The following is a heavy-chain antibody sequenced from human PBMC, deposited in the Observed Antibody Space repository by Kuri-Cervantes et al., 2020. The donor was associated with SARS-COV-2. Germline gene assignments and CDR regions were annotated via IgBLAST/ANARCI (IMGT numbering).Heavy chain of an antibody. CDR2: ISGSGGST. V-gene: IGHV3-23*01. CDR3: AKDRPKNYYYYGMDV. Sequence: GSLRLSCAASGLTFSSYAMSWVRQAPGKGLEWVSAISGSGGSTYYADSVKGRFTISRDNSKNTLYLQMDSLRAEDTAVYYCAKDRPKNYYYYGMDVWGQGTTVTVSS. CDR1: GLTFSSYA. J-gene: IGHJ6*02.